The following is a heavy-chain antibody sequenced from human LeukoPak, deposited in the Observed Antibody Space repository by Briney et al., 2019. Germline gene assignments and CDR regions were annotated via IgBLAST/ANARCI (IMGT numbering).Heavy chain of an antibody. Sequence: PSETLSLTCAVSGGSFSGYYWYWIRQPPGKGLEWIGEINHGESTNYNPSLKSRATLSVDTSKNQFSLKLTSVTAADTAVYYCAGGRTYYYDTSGYYPSIYYGMDVWGQGTTVIVSS. D-gene: IGHD3-22*01. CDR3: AGGRTYYYDTSGYYPSIYYGMDV. J-gene: IGHJ6*02. CDR1: GGSFSGYY. V-gene: IGHV4-34*01. CDR2: INHGEST.